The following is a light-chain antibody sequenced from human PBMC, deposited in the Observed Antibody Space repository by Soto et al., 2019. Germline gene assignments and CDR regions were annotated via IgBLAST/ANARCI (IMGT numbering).Light chain of an antibody. CDR2: RNN. V-gene: IGLV1-47*01. Sequence: QSVLTQPPSASGTPGQRVTIPCSGSSSNIGGNYVFWYQHLPGTAPKLLIYRNNQRPSGVPDRFSGSKSGTSVSLAISGLRSEDEADYYCATWDASLSGNVVFGGGTQLTVL. CDR1: SSNIGGNY. CDR3: ATWDASLSGNVV. J-gene: IGLJ7*01.